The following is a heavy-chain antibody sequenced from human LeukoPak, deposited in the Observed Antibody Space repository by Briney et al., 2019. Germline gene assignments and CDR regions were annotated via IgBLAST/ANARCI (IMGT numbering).Heavy chain of an antibody. CDR3: ARAGGNYGYYYFDY. Sequence: PSETLSLTCTVSGGSISSYYWSWIRQPPGKGLEWIGYIYYSGSTNYNPSLKSRVTISVDTSNNQFSLQLNSVTPEDTAVYYCARAGGNYGYYYFDYWGQGTLVTVSS. V-gene: IGHV4-59*12. J-gene: IGHJ4*02. CDR1: GGSISSYY. CDR2: IYYSGST. D-gene: IGHD1-26*01.